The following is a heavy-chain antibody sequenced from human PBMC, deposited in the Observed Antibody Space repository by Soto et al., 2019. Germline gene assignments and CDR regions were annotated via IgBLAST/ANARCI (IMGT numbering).Heavy chain of an antibody. J-gene: IGHJ4*02. V-gene: IGHV3-23*01. CDR1: GFIFSNYA. Sequence: EVQLLESGGGLVQPGGSLRLSCAASGFIFSNYAMSWVRQAPGKGLEWVSAIRGSGGSTSYADSVKGRFTISRDNSKNTLYLQMNSLRAEDTAVYYCAKGWSGLLRTPFDYWGQGTLVTVSS. D-gene: IGHD2-15*01. CDR3: AKGWSGLLRTPFDY. CDR2: IRGSGGST.